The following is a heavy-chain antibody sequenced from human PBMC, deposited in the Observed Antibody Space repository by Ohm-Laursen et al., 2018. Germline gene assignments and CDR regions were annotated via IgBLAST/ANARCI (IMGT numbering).Heavy chain of an antibody. CDR2: ISSTSTTI. CDR3: ASDYDTSGRAFDI. Sequence: SLRLFCSASGFTFSSYSMNWVRQAPGKGLEWVSYISSTSTTIHYADSAKGRFTISRDNAKNSLYLQMNSLRAEDTAVYYCASDYDTSGRAFDIWGQGTMVTVSS. J-gene: IGHJ3*02. CDR1: GFTFSSYS. V-gene: IGHV3-48*01. D-gene: IGHD3-22*01.